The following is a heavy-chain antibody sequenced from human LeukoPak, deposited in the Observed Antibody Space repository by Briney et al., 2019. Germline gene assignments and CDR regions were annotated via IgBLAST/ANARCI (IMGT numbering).Heavy chain of an antibody. CDR1: GGSISSGGYY. CDR3: ARVPYGSGSRFDP. CDR2: IYYSGST. J-gene: IGHJ5*02. Sequence: PSETLSLTCTVSGGSISSGGYYWSWIRQHPGKGLEWIGYIYYSGSTYYNPSLKSRVTISVDTSKNQFSLKPSSVTAADTAVYYCARVPYGSGSRFDPWGQGTLVTVSS. V-gene: IGHV4-31*03. D-gene: IGHD3-10*01.